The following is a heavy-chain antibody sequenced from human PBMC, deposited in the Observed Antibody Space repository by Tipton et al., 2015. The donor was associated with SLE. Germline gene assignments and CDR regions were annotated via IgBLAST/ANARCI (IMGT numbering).Heavy chain of an antibody. V-gene: IGHV4-59*01. D-gene: IGHD3-3*01. CDR2: VFYSGST. Sequence: TLSLTCTVSISSYYYSLIRQTPGKGLEWIGNVFYSGSTHYNPSLKSRVIMSVDTSKNEFSLKVSSVTAADTAVYYCAREGLRFLHMDVWGRGTTVIVSS. J-gene: IGHJ6*04. CDR1: ISSYY. CDR3: AREGLRFLHMDV.